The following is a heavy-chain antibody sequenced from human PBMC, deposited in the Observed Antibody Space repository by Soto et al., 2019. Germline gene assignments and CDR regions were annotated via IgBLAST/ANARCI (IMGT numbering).Heavy chain of an antibody. V-gene: IGHV2-5*02. CDR3: AHADYGDWRPFFPDY. J-gene: IGHJ4*02. Sequence: QITLKGSGPTLVKPTQTLTLTCTFSGFSLSTSGVGVGWIRQPPGKALEWLAHIYWDDDKRYIPSLKSRLTITKDTSKNQVVLTMTNMDPVDTATYYCAHADYGDWRPFFPDYLGQGTLVTVSS. CDR1: GFSLSTSGVG. CDR2: IYWDDDK. D-gene: IGHD4-17*01.